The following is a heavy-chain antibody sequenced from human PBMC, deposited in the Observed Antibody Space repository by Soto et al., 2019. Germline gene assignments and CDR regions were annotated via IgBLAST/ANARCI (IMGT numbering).Heavy chain of an antibody. Sequence: SETLSLTCAVYGGSFSGYYWSWIRQPPGKGLEWIGEINHSGSTNYNPSLKSRVTISVDTSKNQFSLKLSSVTAADTAVYYCARGRRTTYYYGSGSYYPTHHWFDPWGQGTLVTVSS. CDR1: GGSFSGYY. CDR2: INHSGST. CDR3: ARGRRTTYYYGSGSYYPTHHWFDP. V-gene: IGHV4-34*01. D-gene: IGHD3-10*01. J-gene: IGHJ5*02.